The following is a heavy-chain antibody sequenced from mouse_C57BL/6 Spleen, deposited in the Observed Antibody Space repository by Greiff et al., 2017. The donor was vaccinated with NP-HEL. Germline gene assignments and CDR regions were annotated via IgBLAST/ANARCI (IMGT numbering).Heavy chain of an antibody. V-gene: IGHV3-6*01. CDR2: ISYDGSN. Sequence: VQLQQSGPGLVKPSQSLSLTCSVTGYSITSGYYWNWIRQFPGNKLEWMGYISYDGSNNYNPSLKNRISITRDTSKNQFFLKLNSVTTEDTATYYSAREGITTVNYAMDYWGQGTSVTVSS. CDR3: AREGITTVNYAMDY. CDR1: GYSITSGYY. J-gene: IGHJ4*01. D-gene: IGHD1-1*01.